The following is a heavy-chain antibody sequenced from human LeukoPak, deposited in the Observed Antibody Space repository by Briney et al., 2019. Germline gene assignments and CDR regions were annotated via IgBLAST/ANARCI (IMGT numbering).Heavy chain of an antibody. CDR3: ARWRFHSGSYRDYYYYMDV. CDR2: IIPIFGTA. D-gene: IGHD1-26*01. CDR1: GYTFTSYG. Sequence: ASVKVSCKASGYTFTSYGISWVRQAPGQGLEWMGGIIPIFGTANYAQKFQGRVTITADESTSTAYMELSSLRSEDTAVYYCARWRFHSGSYRDYYYYMDVWGKGTTVTISS. V-gene: IGHV1-69*13. J-gene: IGHJ6*03.